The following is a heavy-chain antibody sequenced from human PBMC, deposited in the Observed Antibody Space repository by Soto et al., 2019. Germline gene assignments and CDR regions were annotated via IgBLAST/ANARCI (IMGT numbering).Heavy chain of an antibody. V-gene: IGHV4-4*07. J-gene: IGHJ3*02. CDR1: GGSISSYY. D-gene: IGHD2-21*02. CDR2: IYTSGST. Sequence: QVQLQESGPGLVKPSETLSLTCTVSGGSISSYYWSWIRQPAGKGLEWIGRIYTSGSTNYNPSLKSRVTMSVDTSKNQFSLKLSSVTAADTAVYYCARDDQLGYCGGDCFGAFDIWGQGTMVTVSS. CDR3: ARDDQLGYCGGDCFGAFDI.